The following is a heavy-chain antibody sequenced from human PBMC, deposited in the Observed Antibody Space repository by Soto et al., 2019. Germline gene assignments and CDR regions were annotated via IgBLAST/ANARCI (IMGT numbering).Heavy chain of an antibody. CDR1: GGSFSGYY. CDR2: INHSGST. Sequence: SETLSLTCAVYGGSFSGYYWSWIRQPPGKGLEWIGEINHSGSTNYNPSLKSRVTISVDTSKNQFPLKLSSVTAADTAVYYCARKVAATDYFDYWGQGTLVTVSS. CDR3: ARKVAATDYFDY. D-gene: IGHD2-15*01. J-gene: IGHJ4*02. V-gene: IGHV4-34*01.